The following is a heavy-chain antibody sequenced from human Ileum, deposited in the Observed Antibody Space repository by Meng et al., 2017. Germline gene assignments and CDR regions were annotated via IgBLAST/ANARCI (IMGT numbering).Heavy chain of an antibody. CDR3: ARVRCASVSCYGDSYFDY. D-gene: IGHD2-15*01. CDR2: IYQTGGT. Sequence: QVQLQESGPGLVKPSGTLPLTCAVSGGPISISNWWTWVRQPPGKGLEWIGEIYQTGGTNYNPSLKRRVTISVDKSKNQFSLEVTSVTAADTAVYYCARVRCASVSCYGDSYFDYWGQGILVTVSS. J-gene: IGHJ4*02. V-gene: IGHV4-4*02. CDR1: GGPISISNW.